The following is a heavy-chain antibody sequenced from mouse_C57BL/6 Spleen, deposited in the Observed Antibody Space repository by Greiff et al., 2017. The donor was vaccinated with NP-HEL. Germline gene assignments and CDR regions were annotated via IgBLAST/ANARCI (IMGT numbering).Heavy chain of an antibody. CDR3: TRRLYYDYDDWYFDV. V-gene: IGHV1-15*01. D-gene: IGHD2-4*01. J-gene: IGHJ1*03. CDR2: IDPETGGT. Sequence: QVQLKQSGAELVRPGASVTLSCKASGYTFTDYEMHWVKQTPVHGLEWIGAIDPETGGTAYNQKFKGKAILTADKSSSTAYMELRSLTSEDSAVYYCTRRLYYDYDDWYFDVWGTGTTVTVSS. CDR1: GYTFTDYE.